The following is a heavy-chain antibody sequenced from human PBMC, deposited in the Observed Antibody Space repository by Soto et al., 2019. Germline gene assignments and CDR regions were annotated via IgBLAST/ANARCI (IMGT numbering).Heavy chain of an antibody. J-gene: IGHJ6*02. D-gene: IGHD3-3*01. V-gene: IGHV1-2*01. CDR2: INPSIGRT. CDR3: ARDFRTHRHGVAV. Sequence: ASVKGSWKASGYPFTGHYIYWVRQAPGQGLEWMGGINPSIGRTKFAEKFQGRVTVTRDTSISTVFLELNSLTSEDTGVYYCARDFRTHRHGVAVRGQRTPVIVSS. CDR1: GYPFTGHY.